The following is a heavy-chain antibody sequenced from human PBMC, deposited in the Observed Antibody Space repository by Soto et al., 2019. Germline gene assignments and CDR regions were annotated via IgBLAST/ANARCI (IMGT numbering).Heavy chain of an antibody. J-gene: IGHJ5*02. Sequence: QLQLQESGPGLVKPSETLSLTCTVSGGSISSSSYYWGWIRQPPGKGLEWIGSIYYSGSTYYNPSLKSRVTIAVDTSKNQFSVQLSSVTAADTAVYYCARGADIVVGQGNWFDPMGQGSLVTVSS. CDR1: GGSISSSSYY. V-gene: IGHV4-39*01. CDR3: ARGADIVVGQGNWFDP. D-gene: IGHD2-2*01. CDR2: IYYSGST.